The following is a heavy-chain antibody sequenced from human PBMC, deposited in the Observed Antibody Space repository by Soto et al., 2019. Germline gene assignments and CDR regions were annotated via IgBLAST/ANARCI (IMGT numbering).Heavy chain of an antibody. CDR3: AKKTDSSSPWGALDI. CDR1: GFTFSNYA. J-gene: IGHJ3*02. CDR2: ISGCGGST. Sequence: EVQLLESGGGLVQPGGSLRLSCAGSGFTFSNYAMTWVRQAPGQGLEWVSGISGCGGSTYYADSVKGRFTISRDSSENTLYLQMDSLRAEDTALYYCAKKTDSSSPWGALDIWGQGTMVSVSS. D-gene: IGHD6-6*01. V-gene: IGHV3-23*01.